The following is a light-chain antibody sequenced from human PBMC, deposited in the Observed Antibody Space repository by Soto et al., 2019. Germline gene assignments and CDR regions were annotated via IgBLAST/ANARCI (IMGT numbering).Light chain of an antibody. CDR3: QQYNNWPPLT. Sequence: EVVMTQSPATLSVSPGERVTLSCRASQSVRSNLAWYLQKPGQAPRLLIYGASTRATGIPARFSGSGSGTEFTHTISSLQSEDFAVDYCQQYNNWPPLTFGGGTKVEIK. J-gene: IGKJ4*01. CDR2: GAS. V-gene: IGKV3-15*01. CDR1: QSVRSN.